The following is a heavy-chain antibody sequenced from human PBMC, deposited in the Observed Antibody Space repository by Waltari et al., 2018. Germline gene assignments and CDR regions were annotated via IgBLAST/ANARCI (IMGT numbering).Heavy chain of an antibody. CDR2: IIPIFGTA. J-gene: IGHJ6*02. Sequence: HGLEWMGGIIPIFGTANYAQKFQGRVTITADESTSTAYMELSSLRSEDTAVYYCARAVNDPGSIAARRYYYYGMDVWGQGTTVTVSS. CDR3: ARAVNDPGSIAARRYYYYGMDV. V-gene: IGHV1-69*01. D-gene: IGHD6-6*01.